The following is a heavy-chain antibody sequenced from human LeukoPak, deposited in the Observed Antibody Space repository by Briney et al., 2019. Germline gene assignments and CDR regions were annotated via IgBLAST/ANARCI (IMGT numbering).Heavy chain of an antibody. V-gene: IGHV3-21*01. D-gene: IGHD3-3*01. CDR1: GFTFSSYS. J-gene: IGHJ4*02. CDR2: ISSSSSYI. CDR3: ARDITIFGVDHFDY. Sequence: GGSLRLSCAASGFTFSSYSMNWVRQAPGKGLEWVSSISSSSSYIYYADSVKGRFTISRDNAQNSLYLQMNSLRAEDTAVYYCARDITIFGVDHFDYWGQGTLVTVSS.